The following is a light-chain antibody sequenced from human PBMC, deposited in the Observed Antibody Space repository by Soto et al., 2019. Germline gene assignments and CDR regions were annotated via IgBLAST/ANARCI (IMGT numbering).Light chain of an antibody. CDR3: QQYGSSPWT. CDR2: DAS. CDR1: QRVNSNY. Sequence: EIVLTQSPGTLSVSPGESATLSCRASQRVNSNYFAWYQQKRGQAPRLLIYDASIRATCIPDGFSGSGSGTDFTLTISRLETEDFAVYHCQQYGSSPWTFGQGTKVEIK. V-gene: IGKV3-20*01. J-gene: IGKJ1*01.